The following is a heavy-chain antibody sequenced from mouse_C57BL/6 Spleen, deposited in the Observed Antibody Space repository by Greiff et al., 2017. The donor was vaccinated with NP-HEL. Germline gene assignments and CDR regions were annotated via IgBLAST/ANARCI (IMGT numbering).Heavy chain of an antibody. Sequence: QVQLQQPGAELVKPGASVKLSCKASGYTFTSYWMQWVKQRPGQGLEWIGEIDPSDSYTNYNQKFKGKATLTVDTSSSTAYMQLSSLTSEDSAVYYCARPRDYYGSSYDYWGQGTTLTVSS. CDR1: GYTFTSYW. CDR2: IDPSDSYT. J-gene: IGHJ2*01. D-gene: IGHD1-1*01. V-gene: IGHV1-50*01. CDR3: ARPRDYYGSSYDY.